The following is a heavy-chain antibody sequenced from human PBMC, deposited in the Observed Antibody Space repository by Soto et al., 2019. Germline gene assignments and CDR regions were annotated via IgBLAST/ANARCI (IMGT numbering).Heavy chain of an antibody. Sequence: GGPLRLSCAASGFTFSSYAMHWVRQAPGQGLEWVAVISYDGSNKYYADSVKGRFTISRDNSKNTLYLQMNSLRAEDTAVYYCARVYCSGGSCYLGYYYYYGMDVWGQGTTVTVSS. J-gene: IGHJ6*02. D-gene: IGHD2-15*01. V-gene: IGHV3-30-3*01. CDR1: GFTFSSYA. CDR2: ISYDGSNK. CDR3: ARVYCSGGSCYLGYYYYYGMDV.